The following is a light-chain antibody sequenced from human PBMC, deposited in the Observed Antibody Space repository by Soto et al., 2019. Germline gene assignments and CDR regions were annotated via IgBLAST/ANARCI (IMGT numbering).Light chain of an antibody. CDR1: QGVXIR. J-gene: IGKJ4*01. V-gene: IGKV1-5*03. CDR2: KAS. Sequence: IQMTQSPSTLSASGGDSVTITCRASQGVXIRFAWYQGKPGRAPKFLXYKASDLEKGGPSRLSGSGSATEFALTINSMHPDDFATYYCQQYDSYTLTFGGGTKVEIK. CDR3: QQYDSYTLT.